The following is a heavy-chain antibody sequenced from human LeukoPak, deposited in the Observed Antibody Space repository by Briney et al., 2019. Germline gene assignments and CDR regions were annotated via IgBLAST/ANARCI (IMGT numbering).Heavy chain of an antibody. V-gene: IGHV3-23*01. Sequence: GGSLRLSCAASGFSFSNYAMSWVREAPGKGLEWVSAITGSGGNTYYADSVKGRFTISRDNSKNTVFLQMNSLRAEDTAVYYCAKWGDYDVLTGYYVSDYWGQGTLVTVSS. J-gene: IGHJ4*02. CDR3: AKWGDYDVLTGYYVSDY. CDR1: GFSFSNYA. CDR2: ITGSGGNT. D-gene: IGHD3-9*01.